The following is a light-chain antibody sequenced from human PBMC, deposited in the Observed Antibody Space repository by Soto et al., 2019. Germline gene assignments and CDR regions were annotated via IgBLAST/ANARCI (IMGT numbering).Light chain of an antibody. V-gene: IGLV2-8*01. J-gene: IGLJ1*01. CDR1: SSDVGFYNY. CDR3: CSYAGTNNFV. Sequence: QSALTQPPSASGSPGQSVTISCAGTSSDVGFYNYVSWYQQHPGKAPKLIISEVSQRPSGVPDRFSGSKSGNTASLTVSGLQAEDEADYYCCSYAGTNNFVFGTGPKLTVL. CDR2: EVS.